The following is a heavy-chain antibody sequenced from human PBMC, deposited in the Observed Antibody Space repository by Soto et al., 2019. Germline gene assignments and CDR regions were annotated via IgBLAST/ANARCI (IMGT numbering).Heavy chain of an antibody. Sequence: SVKVSCKASGCTFTDSTINWVRQAPGQRLEWMGGIIPMSDTANYAEKFQGRVTITADESTSTSFMEVSSLRSEDTAVYYCARNGTLTGYSYGMQVWGQGTMVTVSS. CDR3: ARNGTLTGYSYGMQV. CDR2: IIPMSDTA. J-gene: IGHJ6*01. D-gene: IGHD2-8*01. CDR1: GCTFTDST. V-gene: IGHV1-69*13.